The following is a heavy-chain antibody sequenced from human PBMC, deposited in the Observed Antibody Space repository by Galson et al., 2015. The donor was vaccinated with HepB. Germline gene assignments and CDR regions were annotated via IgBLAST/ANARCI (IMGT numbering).Heavy chain of an antibody. Sequence: SLRLSCAASGFTFSSYAMSWVRQAPGKGLEWVSAISGSGGSTYYADSVKGRFTISRDNSKNTLYLQMNSLRAEDTAVYYCAKDQIAVAAGGGPTCFDYWGQGTLVTVSS. CDR3: AKDQIAVAAGGGPTCFDY. V-gene: IGHV3-23*01. CDR1: GFTFSSYA. CDR2: ISGSGGST. J-gene: IGHJ4*02. D-gene: IGHD6-19*01.